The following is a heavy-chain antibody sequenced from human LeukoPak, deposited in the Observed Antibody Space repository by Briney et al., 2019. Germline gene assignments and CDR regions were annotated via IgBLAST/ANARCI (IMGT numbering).Heavy chain of an antibody. CDR3: ARDRVYYYDSSGYYPDAFDI. V-gene: IGHV3-33*01. CDR2: IWYDGSNK. D-gene: IGHD3-22*01. CDR1: GFTFSSYG. J-gene: IGHJ3*02. Sequence: PGRSLRLSCAASGFTFSSYGMHWVRQAPGKGLEWVAVIWYDGSNKYYADSVKGRFTISRDNSKNTLYLQMNSLRAEDTAVYYCARDRVYYYDSSGYYPDAFDIWGQGTMVTVSS.